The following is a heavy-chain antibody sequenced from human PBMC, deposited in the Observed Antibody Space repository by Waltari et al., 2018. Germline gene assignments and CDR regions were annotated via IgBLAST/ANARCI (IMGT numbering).Heavy chain of an antibody. CDR1: GGTFSSYT. CDR2: IIPILGIA. CDR3: ARSSAAEDYYYYYGMDV. J-gene: IGHJ6*02. V-gene: IGHV1-69*02. Sequence: QVQLVQSGAEVKKPGSSVKVSCKASGGTFSSYTISWVRQAPGQGLEWMGRIIPILGIANYAQKVQGRVTITADKSTSTAYMELSSLRSEDTAVYYCARSSAAEDYYYYYGMDVWGQGTTVTVSS. D-gene: IGHD6-13*01.